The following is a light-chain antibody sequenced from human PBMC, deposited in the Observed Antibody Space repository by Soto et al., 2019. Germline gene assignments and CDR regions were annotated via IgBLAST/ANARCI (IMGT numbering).Light chain of an antibody. CDR3: QQYGGPVPWT. J-gene: IGKJ1*01. CDR1: QSINRY. Sequence: EIVMTQSPASLSVSPRETASLSCRASQSINRYLAWYQHKPGQAPRLLIHGASTRATGIPDRFTGSGSGTDFTLTITRVEPEDFAVYYCQQYGGPVPWTFGQGTKVDIK. CDR2: GAS. V-gene: IGKV3D-15*01.